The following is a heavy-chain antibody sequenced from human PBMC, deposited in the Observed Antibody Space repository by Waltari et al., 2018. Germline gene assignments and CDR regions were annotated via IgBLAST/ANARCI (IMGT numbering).Heavy chain of an antibody. V-gene: IGHV4-39*01. CDR3: ARHRTYSYLFGY. D-gene: IGHD5-18*01. J-gene: IGHJ4*02. Sequence: QLQLQESGPGLVKPSETLSLTCTVSGGSISSSSYYWGWIRQPPGKGLEWIGSIYYSGSTYYNPSLKSRVTISVDTSKNQFSLKLSSVTAADTAVYYCARHRTYSYLFGYWGQGTLVTVSS. CDR2: IYYSGST. CDR1: GGSISSSSYY.